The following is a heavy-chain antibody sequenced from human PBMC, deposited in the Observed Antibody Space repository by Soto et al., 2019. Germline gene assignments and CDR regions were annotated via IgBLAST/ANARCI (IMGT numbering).Heavy chain of an antibody. CDR1: GFTLSGHG. Sequence: QVQLVASGGGVVQPGRSLSLSCAASGFTLSGHGLHWVRQAPGKGLEWVAVVTHDGTERHYPDSVKGRFTITRDISKNTLYLQMNNLRVEDTAMYYCAREKNSGYYRTVDYWGQGTLVTVSS. CDR3: AREKNSGYYRTVDY. J-gene: IGHJ4*02. CDR2: VTHDGTER. D-gene: IGHD3-10*01. V-gene: IGHV3-30*03.